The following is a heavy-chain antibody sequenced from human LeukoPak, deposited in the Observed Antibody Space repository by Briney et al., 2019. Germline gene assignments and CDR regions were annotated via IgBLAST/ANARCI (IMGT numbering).Heavy chain of an antibody. Sequence: GGSLRLSCAASGFTFDGYALHWVRQAPGKGLEWVSGISWNSGSIGYADSVKGRFTISRDNAKNSLYLQMNSLRAEDTALYYCAKVRGGSYPGGLFDYWGQGTLVTVSS. CDR3: AKVRGGSYPGGLFDY. J-gene: IGHJ4*02. D-gene: IGHD1-26*01. CDR1: GFTFDGYA. CDR2: ISWNSGSI. V-gene: IGHV3-9*01.